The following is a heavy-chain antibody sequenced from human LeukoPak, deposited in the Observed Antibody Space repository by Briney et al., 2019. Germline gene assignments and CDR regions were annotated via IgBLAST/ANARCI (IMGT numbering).Heavy chain of an antibody. D-gene: IGHD2-2*01. CDR3: ARRYCSSTSCYRTYNWFDP. CDR1: GGSFSGYY. CDR2: INHSGST. Sequence: PSETLSLTCAVYGGSFSGYYWSWIRQPPGKWLEWIGEINHSGSTNYNPSLKSRVTISVDTSKNQFSLKLSSVTAADTAVYYCARRYCSSTSCYRTYNWFDPWGQGTLVTVSS. V-gene: IGHV4-34*01. J-gene: IGHJ5*02.